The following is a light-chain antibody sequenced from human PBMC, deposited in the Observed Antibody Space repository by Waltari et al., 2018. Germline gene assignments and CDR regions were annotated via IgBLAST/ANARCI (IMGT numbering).Light chain of an antibody. CDR1: SSDVGGYNY. Sequence: QSALTQPASVSGSPGQSITISCTGASSDVGGYNYVSWYQQHPGKAPKLIIYDVNNRPSGLSNRFSGSKSGNRASLTISGLQAEDEADYYCCSFTSGSTWVFGGGTKLTVL. V-gene: IGLV2-14*03. CDR2: DVN. CDR3: CSFTSGSTWV. J-gene: IGLJ3*02.